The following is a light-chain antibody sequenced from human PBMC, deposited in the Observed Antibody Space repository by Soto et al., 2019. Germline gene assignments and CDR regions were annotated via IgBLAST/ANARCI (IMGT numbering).Light chain of an antibody. V-gene: IGLV1-40*01. Sequence: QSVLTQPTSVSGAPGQRVTISCTGSSSNIGSTYDVQWYQQLPGTAPKLLIHGNTARPSGVPDRFSGSKSATSASLAITGLQADDEADYYCQSYDDSLSVHYVFGTGTKLTVL. CDR2: GNT. J-gene: IGLJ1*01. CDR3: QSYDDSLSVHYV. CDR1: SSNIGSTYD.